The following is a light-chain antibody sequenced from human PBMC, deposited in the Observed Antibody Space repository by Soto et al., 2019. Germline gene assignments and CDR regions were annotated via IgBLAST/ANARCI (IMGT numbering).Light chain of an antibody. V-gene: IGLV2-8*01. Sequence: QSVLTQPPSASGSPGQSVTISCTGTSSDVGGYNYVSWYQQHPGKAPKLLIYDVSNRPSGVPDRFSGSKSGNTASLTVSGLQAEDEADYYCSSYSTGGSYVFGTGTKSPS. J-gene: IGLJ1*01. CDR3: SSYSTGGSYV. CDR1: SSDVGGYNY. CDR2: DVS.